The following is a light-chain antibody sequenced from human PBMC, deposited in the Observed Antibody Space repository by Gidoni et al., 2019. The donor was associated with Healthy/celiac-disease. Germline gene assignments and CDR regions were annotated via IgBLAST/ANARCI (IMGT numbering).Light chain of an antibody. CDR2: LGS. J-gene: IGKJ1*01. V-gene: IGKV2-28*01. CDR3: MQALQTPT. Sequence: IVMTQSPLSLPVTPGAPASISCRSSQSRLHSNGYNYLDWYLQKPGQSPQLLIYLGSNRASGVPDRFSGSGSGTDFTLKISRVEAEDVGVYYCMQALQTPTFGQGTKVEIK. CDR1: QSRLHSNGYNY.